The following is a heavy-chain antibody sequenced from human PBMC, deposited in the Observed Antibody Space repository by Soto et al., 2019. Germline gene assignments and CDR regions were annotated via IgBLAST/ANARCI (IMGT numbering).Heavy chain of an antibody. V-gene: IGHV4-34*01. Sequence: QVQLQQWGAGLLKPSETLSLTCAVYGGSFSGYYWSWIRQPPGKGLEWIGEINHSGSTNYNPSLKRRVTISVDTSKNQFSLKLSSVTAADTAVYYCARGIPAPNYYYYMDVWGKGTTVTVSS. D-gene: IGHD2-2*01. CDR3: ARGIPAPNYYYYMDV. CDR1: GGSFSGYY. J-gene: IGHJ6*03. CDR2: INHSGST.